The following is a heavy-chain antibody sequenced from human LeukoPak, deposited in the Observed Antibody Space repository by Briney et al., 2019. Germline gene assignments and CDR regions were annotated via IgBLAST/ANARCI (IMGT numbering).Heavy chain of an antibody. V-gene: IGHV3-53*04. CDR1: RLPFSSYA. J-gene: IGHJ3*02. Sequence: PGGSLRLSCAASRLPFSSYAMSWVRQAPGKGLEWVSVIYSGGSTYYADSVKGRFTISRHNSKNTLYLQMNSLRAEDTAVYYCARDRVLGGAFDIWGQGTMVTVSS. D-gene: IGHD3-16*01. CDR2: IYSGGST. CDR3: ARDRVLGGAFDI.